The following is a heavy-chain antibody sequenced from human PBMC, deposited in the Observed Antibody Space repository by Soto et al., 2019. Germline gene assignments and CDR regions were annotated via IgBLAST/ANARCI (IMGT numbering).Heavy chain of an antibody. CDR3: ARVTLAVASDY. D-gene: IGHD6-19*01. CDR2: ISSSGSTI. CDR1: GFTFSSYE. Sequence: GGSLRLSCAASGFTFSSYEMNWVRQAPGKGLEWVSYISSSGSTIYYADSVKGRFTISRDNAKNSLYLQMNSLRAEDTAVYYCARVTLAVASDYWGQGTLVTSPQ. J-gene: IGHJ4*02. V-gene: IGHV3-48*03.